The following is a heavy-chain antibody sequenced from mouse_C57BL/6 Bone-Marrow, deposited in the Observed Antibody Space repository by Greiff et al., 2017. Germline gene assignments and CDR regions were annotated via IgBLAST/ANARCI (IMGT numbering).Heavy chain of an antibody. D-gene: IGHD2-4*01. CDR3: AGGRTSDYDGGGYYFDY. V-gene: IGHV1-76*01. CDR2: IYPGSGNT. J-gene: IGHJ2*01. CDR1: GYTFTDYY. Sequence: QVQLQQSGAELVRPGASVKLSCKASGYTFTDYYINWVKQRPGQGLEWIARIYPGSGNTYYNEKFKGKATLTAAKSSSTAYMPLSSLTSEDSAVYYFAGGRTSDYDGGGYYFDYWGQGTTLTVSS.